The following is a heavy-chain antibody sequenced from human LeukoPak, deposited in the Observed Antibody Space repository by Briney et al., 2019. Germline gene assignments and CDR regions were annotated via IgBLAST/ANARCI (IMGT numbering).Heavy chain of an antibody. V-gene: IGHV3-74*01. CDR3: ARSREAAFDI. Sequence: PAGSLRLSCATSGFIFSTYSMHWIRQGPGKGLVWVSRITSDGSKTDYADSVKGRFTIARDNTRNTLYLQMNSLRSEDTAVYYCARSREAAFDIWGRGTMVTVST. J-gene: IGHJ3*02. CDR2: ITSDGSKT. CDR1: GFIFSTYS.